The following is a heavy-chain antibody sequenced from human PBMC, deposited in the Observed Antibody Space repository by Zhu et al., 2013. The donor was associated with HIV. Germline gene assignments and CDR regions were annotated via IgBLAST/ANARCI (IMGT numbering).Heavy chain of an antibody. V-gene: IGHV1-2*02. D-gene: IGHD1-20*01. Sequence: VQLVQSGAEVKKPGASVKISCQASGYTFTGYYIHWVRQAPGQGLEWMGWINPHNGDTNYAQKFQGRVTMTSDTSTSTSYMDLTRLRSGDTDDTAVYYCARGGLLVTGDRLLGDSWGQGTLVTVSS. CDR2: INPHNGDT. CDR1: GYTFTGYY. CDR3: ARGGLLVTGDRLLGDS. J-gene: IGHJ4*02.